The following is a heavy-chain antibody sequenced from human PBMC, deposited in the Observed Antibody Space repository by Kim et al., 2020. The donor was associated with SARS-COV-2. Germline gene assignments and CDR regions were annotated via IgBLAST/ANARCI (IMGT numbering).Heavy chain of an antibody. CDR2: IWIDGSDK. J-gene: IGHJ4*02. V-gene: IGHV3-33*01. CDR3: ARDVRSYSFDY. CDR1: GFTFSAYG. D-gene: IGHD3-10*01. Sequence: GGSLRLSCATSGFTFSAYGMHWVRQAPGKGLDWVAGIWIDGSDKYYADSVKGRFTISRDNSNNTLYLQMHSLTAEDTAVYFCARDVRSYSFDYWGQGTLV.